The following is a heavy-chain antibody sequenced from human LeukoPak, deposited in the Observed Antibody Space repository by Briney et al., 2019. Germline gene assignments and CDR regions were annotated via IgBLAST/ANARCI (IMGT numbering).Heavy chain of an antibody. V-gene: IGHV1-24*01. CDR2: FDPEDGET. CDR1: GYTLTELS. CDR3: ARDILYSSGWEQGY. Sequence: ASVKVSCKVSGYTLTELSMHWVRQAPGKGLEWMGGFDPEDGETIYAQKFQGRVTMTEDTSTDTAYMELNSLRAEDTAVYYCARDILYSSGWEQGYWGQGTLVTVSS. D-gene: IGHD6-19*01. J-gene: IGHJ4*02.